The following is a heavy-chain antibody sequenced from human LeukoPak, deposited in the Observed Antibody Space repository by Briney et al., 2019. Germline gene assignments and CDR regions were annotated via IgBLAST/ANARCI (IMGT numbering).Heavy chain of an antibody. D-gene: IGHD1-20*01. CDR2: ICPGDSDT. CDR3: ARPSADKLYNWNDQGYFDY. Sequence: GESLKISSKGSGYSFTTYWIGWVRQMPGKGLEWMWIICPGDSDTRYSPSFQGQVTISADKSICTAYLQWSSLKASDTAMYYCARPSADKLYNWNDQGYFDYWGQGTLVTVSS. V-gene: IGHV5-51*01. CDR1: GYSFTTYW. J-gene: IGHJ4*02.